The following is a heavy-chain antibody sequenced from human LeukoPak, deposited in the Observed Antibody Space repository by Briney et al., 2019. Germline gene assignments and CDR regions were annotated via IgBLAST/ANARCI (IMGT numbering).Heavy chain of an antibody. J-gene: IGHJ3*01. V-gene: IGHV4-59*01. CDR2: IYYIGST. CDR3: ARGEGGV. Sequence: ASETLSLTCTVSGGSISSYYWSWIRQPPGKGLEWIGYIYYIGSTKYNPSLKSRVTISVDTSKNQFSLKLSSVTTADTAVYYCARGEGGVWGQGTMVTVSS. CDR1: GGSISSYY. D-gene: IGHD3-16*01.